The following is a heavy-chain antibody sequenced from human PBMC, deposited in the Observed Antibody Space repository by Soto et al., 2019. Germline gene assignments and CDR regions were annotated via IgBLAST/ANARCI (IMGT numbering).Heavy chain of an antibody. CDR2: IYYSGTS. D-gene: IGHD2-2*01. J-gene: IGHJ5*02. CDR1: GGSINSGNW. CDR3: AAYASGRRGWFDP. V-gene: IGHV4-4*02. Sequence: SETLSLTCVVSGGSINSGNWWSWVRQPPGKGLEWIGEIYYSGTSNYNPSLKSRVTISVDKSKNQSSLNLNSVTAADTAVYYCAAYASGRRGWFDPWGQGTLVTVSS.